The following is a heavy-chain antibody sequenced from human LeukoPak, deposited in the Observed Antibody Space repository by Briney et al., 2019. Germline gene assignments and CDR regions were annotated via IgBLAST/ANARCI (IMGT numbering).Heavy chain of an antibody. Sequence: GGSLRLSCAASGFTFSHFWMSWVRQAPGKGLEWVAYIKKTGSETYYVDSVKGRFTITRNNTRNSLFLQMYSLRAEDTAVYFCAREDGYCSGGNCYSYFDSWGQGALVTVSS. CDR1: GFTFSHFW. V-gene: IGHV3-7*01. CDR3: AREDGYCSGGNCYSYFDS. J-gene: IGHJ4*02. D-gene: IGHD2-15*01. CDR2: IKKTGSET.